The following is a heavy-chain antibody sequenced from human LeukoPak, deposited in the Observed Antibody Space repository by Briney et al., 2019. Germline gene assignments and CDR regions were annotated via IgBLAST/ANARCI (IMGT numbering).Heavy chain of an antibody. CDR1: GGSFSGYY. D-gene: IGHD3-9*01. V-gene: IGHV4-39*01. J-gene: IGHJ4*02. CDR3: ARRQYDVLTGSYYFDV. CDR2: IYYSGST. Sequence: KPSETLSLTCAVYGGSFSGYYWGWIRQPPGKGLEWIGSIYYSGSTYYNPSLKSRVTISVDTSRSQFSLKLSSVTAADTAVYYCARRQYDVLTGSYYFDVWGQGTLVTVSS.